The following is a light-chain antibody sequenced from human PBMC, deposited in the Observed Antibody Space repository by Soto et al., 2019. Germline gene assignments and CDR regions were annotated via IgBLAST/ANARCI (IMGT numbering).Light chain of an antibody. CDR1: SSDVGGYDC. J-gene: IGLJ2*01. Sequence: QSVLTQPPSASGSPGQSVTISCTGTSSDVGGYDCVSWYQQQSGKAPKLIIYEVTNRPSGVPDRFSGSKSDNTASLTVSGFRAEKGVDFFCSSYAGIRNVLFGAGTQLTVL. CDR3: SSYAGIRNVL. CDR2: EVT. V-gene: IGLV2-8*01.